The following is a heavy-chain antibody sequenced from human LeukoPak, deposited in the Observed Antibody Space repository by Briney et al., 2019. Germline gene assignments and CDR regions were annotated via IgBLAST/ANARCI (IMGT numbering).Heavy chain of an antibody. CDR1: GYIFTSYS. CDR3: CITMVRGVIIANFDY. J-gene: IGHJ4*02. Sequence: ASVKVSCKASGYIFTSYSMHWVRRAPGQGLEWMGIINPSGGTTNYAQKFQGRVTMTRDTSTSTVYMDLSSLRSEDTAVYYCCITMVRGVIIANFDYWGQGTLVTVSS. V-gene: IGHV1-46*01. D-gene: IGHD3-10*01. CDR2: INPSGGTT.